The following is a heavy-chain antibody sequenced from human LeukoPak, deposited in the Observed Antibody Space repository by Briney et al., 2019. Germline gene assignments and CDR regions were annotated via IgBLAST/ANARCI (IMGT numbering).Heavy chain of an antibody. CDR3: SKEGTASMASDLEH. D-gene: IGHD1/OR15-1a*01. CDR1: GFIFTDYG. Sequence: AGGSLRLSCAASGFIFTDYGMHWVRQAPGKGLEWLTFIRYDGSDKYYADSVQGRFTISRDNSKNTLYLQMNSLTSEDTAVYYRSKEGTASMASDLEHWGHGILVTVSS. CDR2: IRYDGSDK. J-gene: IGHJ1*01. V-gene: IGHV3-30*02.